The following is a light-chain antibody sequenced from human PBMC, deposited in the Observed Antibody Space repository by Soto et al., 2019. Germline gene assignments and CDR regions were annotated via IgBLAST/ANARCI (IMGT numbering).Light chain of an antibody. CDR3: CSYTDSAGRV. CDR2: EVS. V-gene: IGLV2-14*03. J-gene: IGLJ1*01. CDR1: SGDIGGYNY. Sequence: QSALTQPASVSGSPGQSITISCTGTSGDIGGYNYVSWYQQHPGEAPQLIIYEVSNRPSGVSNRISGSKSGNTASLTIAGLQTEDEADYYCCSYTDSAGRVFGTGTQLTVL.